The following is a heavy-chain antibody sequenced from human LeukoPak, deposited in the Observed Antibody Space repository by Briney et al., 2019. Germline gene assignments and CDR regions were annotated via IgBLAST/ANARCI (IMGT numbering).Heavy chain of an antibody. Sequence: PSETLSLTCTVSGGSISSYYWSWIRQPPGKGLEWIGYIYYSGSTNYNPSLKSRVTISVDTSKNQFSLKLSSVTAADTAVYYCARGYSYGPYYYYYYMDVWGKGTTVTVSS. D-gene: IGHD5-18*01. V-gene: IGHV4-59*01. J-gene: IGHJ6*03. CDR1: GGSISSYY. CDR2: IYYSGST. CDR3: ARGYSYGPYYYYYYMDV.